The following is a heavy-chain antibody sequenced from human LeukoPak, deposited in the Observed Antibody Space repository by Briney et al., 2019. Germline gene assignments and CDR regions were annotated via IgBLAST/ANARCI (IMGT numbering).Heavy chain of an antibody. CDR2: INIDGSTT. D-gene: IGHD1-26*01. J-gene: IGHJ4*02. CDR1: GFTFSSYW. Sequence: PRGSLRLSCAASGFTFSSYWMHWVRQAPGKGLVWVSRINIDGSTTNYADSVKGRFTISRDNAKNTLYLQMNSLRAEDMAVYYCARGVRGSYGKFDYCGQRTLVTVSS. V-gene: IGHV3-74*01. CDR3: ARGVRGSYGKFDY.